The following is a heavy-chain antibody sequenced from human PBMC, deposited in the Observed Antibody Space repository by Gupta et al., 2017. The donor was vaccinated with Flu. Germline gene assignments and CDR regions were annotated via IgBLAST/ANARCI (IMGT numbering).Heavy chain of an antibody. J-gene: IGHJ4*02. CDR2: ISSSGSTT. V-gene: IGHV3-48*03. CDR3: VQFQLLEDY. Sequence: EVRLVESGGGLAQPGGSLRLSCATSGFTFTTYEFGWVRQAPGKGLEWVSHISSSGSTTNYADSVKGRFTMSRDDAKDSLYLQMNSLRAEDTAVYYCVQFQLLEDYWGPGTLVSVSS. D-gene: IGHD1-1*01. CDR1: GFTFTTYE.